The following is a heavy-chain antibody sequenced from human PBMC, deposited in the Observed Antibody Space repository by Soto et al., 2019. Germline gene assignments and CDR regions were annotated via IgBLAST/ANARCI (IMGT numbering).Heavy chain of an antibody. CDR1: GGSFSGYY. CDR2: INHSGST. V-gene: IGHV4-34*01. Sequence: PSETLSLTCAVYGGSFSGYYWSWIRQPPGKGLEWIGEINHSGSTNYNPSLKSRVTISVDTSKNQFSLKLSSVTAADTAVYYCARGKSMFGAAGRSSSRYYGMDVWGQGTTVTVSS. D-gene: IGHD6-13*01. J-gene: IGHJ6*02. CDR3: ARGKSMFGAAGRSSSRYYGMDV.